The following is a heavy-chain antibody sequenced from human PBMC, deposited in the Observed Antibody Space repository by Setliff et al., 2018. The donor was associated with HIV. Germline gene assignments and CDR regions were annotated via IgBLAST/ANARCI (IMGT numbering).Heavy chain of an antibody. CDR1: GYTFTSSG. V-gene: IGHV1-18*01. Sequence: ASVKVSCKASGYTFTSSGITWVRQAPGQGLEWMGWIGTYNGDTNYAQKFQGRVTMTTDTSTSTAYIELRSLISDDTAVYYCAREGLWFGDRGYYMDVWGTGTAVTVSS. CDR3: AREGLWFGDRGYYMDV. D-gene: IGHD3-10*01. CDR2: IGTYNGDT. J-gene: IGHJ6*03.